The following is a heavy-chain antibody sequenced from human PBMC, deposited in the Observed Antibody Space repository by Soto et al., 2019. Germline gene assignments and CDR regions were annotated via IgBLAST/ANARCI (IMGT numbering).Heavy chain of an antibody. D-gene: IGHD4-17*01. CDR3: ARDPGDDYGAPEYYFYY. J-gene: IGHJ4*02. CDR2: INPNSGGT. Sequence: QVQLVQSGAEVKEPGASVKVSCKASGYTFTGYYMHWVRQAPGQGLEWMGWINPNSGGTNYAQKFQGWVTMTRDTSISTAYMELSRLRSDDTAVYYCARDPGDDYGAPEYYFYYWGQGTLVTVSS. V-gene: IGHV1-2*04. CDR1: GYTFTGYY.